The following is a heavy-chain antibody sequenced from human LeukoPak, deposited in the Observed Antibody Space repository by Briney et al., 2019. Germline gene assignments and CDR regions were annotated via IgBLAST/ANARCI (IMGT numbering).Heavy chain of an antibody. J-gene: IGHJ6*02. Sequence: SETLSLTCTVSGGSISNYYWNWIRQPPGKGLEWIGYIYYSGITNYNPSLKSRVTISVDTSKNNQLSLKLSSVIAADTAVYYCARQFRSGWSFGLDVWGQGATVTVSS. CDR1: GGSISNYY. V-gene: IGHV4-59*08. D-gene: IGHD6-19*01. CDR2: IYYSGIT. CDR3: ARQFRSGWSFGLDV.